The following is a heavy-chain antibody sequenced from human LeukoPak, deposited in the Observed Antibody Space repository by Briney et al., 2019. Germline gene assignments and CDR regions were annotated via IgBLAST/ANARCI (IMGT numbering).Heavy chain of an antibody. CDR3: AKAITSGWYPYYYVMDV. J-gene: IGHJ6*02. V-gene: IGHV3-23*01. D-gene: IGHD6-19*01. CDR1: GFTFSSYA. CDR2: ISGRGGGT. Sequence: PGGSLRLSCAASGFTFSSYAMSWVRQAPGKGLGWVSPISGRGGGTYYADSVKGRFTISRDNPKNALYLQMNSLRAEDTAVYYCAKAITSGWYPYYYVMDVWGQGTTVTVSS.